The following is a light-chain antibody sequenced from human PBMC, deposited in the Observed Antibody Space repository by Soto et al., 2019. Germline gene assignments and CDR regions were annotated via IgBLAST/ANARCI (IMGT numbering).Light chain of an antibody. CDR2: GAS. J-gene: IGKJ4*01. V-gene: IGKV3-20*01. CDR1: QSVSSSC. CDR3: QQYGSSPPLT. Sequence: EIVLTQSPGTLSLSPGERATLSCRASQSVSSSCLAWYQQKPGQAPRLLIYGASGRATGIPDRFSGSGSGTDFTLTISRLEPEDFAVYYCQQYGSSPPLTFGGGTKVEIK.